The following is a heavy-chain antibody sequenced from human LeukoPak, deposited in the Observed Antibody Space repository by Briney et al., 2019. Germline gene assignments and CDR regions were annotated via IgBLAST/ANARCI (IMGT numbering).Heavy chain of an antibody. J-gene: IGHJ6*02. CDR3: ARVGYTRGPLPYGMDV. D-gene: IGHD3-16*02. Sequence: ASVKVSCKASGYTFTSYGISWVRQAPGQGLEWMGWISAYNGNTNYAQKFLGRVTITADYSASTVYMELSGLRSDDTATYYCARVGYTRGPLPYGMDVRGQGTTVTV. V-gene: IGHV1-18*01. CDR1: GYTFTSYG. CDR2: ISAYNGNT.